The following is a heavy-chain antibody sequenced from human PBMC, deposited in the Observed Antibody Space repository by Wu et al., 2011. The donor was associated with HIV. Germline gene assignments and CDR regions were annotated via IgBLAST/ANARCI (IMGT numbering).Heavy chain of an antibody. CDR2: IIPALDER. V-gene: IGHV1-69*01. CDR1: GGTFS. J-gene: IGHJ4*02. D-gene: IGHD2-8*02. CDR3: ATYSRLCTGDCYFDY. Sequence: QVQLVQSGAEVKKPGSSVKVSCKASGGTFSWVRQAPGQGLEWMGVIIPALDERSYAQKFQGRVSISADVKTSTAHMELSSLRSEDTAIYYCATYSRLCTGDCYFDYWAREPWSPSHQ.